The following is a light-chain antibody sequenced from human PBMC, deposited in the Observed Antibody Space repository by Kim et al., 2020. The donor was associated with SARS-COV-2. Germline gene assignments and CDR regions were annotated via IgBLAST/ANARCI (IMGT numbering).Light chain of an antibody. CDR2: DVS. CDR3: SSYTSSSSWV. V-gene: IGLV2-14*03. CDR1: SSDVGSYNY. Sequence: QSVLTQPASVSGSPGQSITISCTGTSSDVGSYNYVSWYQQHTGKAPNLMNYDVSNRPSGVSNRFSGSKSGNTASLTISGLQAEDDADYYCSSYTSSSSWVFGGGTQLTVL. J-gene: IGLJ3*02.